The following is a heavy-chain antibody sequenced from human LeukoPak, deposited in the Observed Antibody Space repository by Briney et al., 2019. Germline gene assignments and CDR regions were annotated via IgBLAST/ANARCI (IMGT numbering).Heavy chain of an antibody. CDR1: GYSVTTGYY. CDR2: IYHSGST. V-gene: IGHV4-38-2*01. D-gene: IGHD3-10*01. CDR3: ARTYGSGSGFDY. Sequence: SETLSLTCAVSGYSVTTGYYWGWIRQPPGKGLEWIGSIYHSGSTYNSPSLKSRVTISVDTSKNQFSLNLRSVTAADTAVYYCARTYGSGSGFDYWGQGTLVTVSS. J-gene: IGHJ4*02.